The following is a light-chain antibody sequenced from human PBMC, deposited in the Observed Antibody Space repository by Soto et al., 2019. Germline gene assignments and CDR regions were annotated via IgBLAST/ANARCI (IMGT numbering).Light chain of an antibody. Sequence: EIVLTQSPGTLSLSPGERATLSCRASQSVSSIYLAWYQHKPGQAPRLLIYGASSRATGIPDRFSGSGSGTDFTLTISRLEPKDFAVYYCQQYGSSSWTFGRGTTVEIK. V-gene: IGKV3-20*01. CDR1: QSVSSIY. J-gene: IGKJ1*01. CDR3: QQYGSSSWT. CDR2: GAS.